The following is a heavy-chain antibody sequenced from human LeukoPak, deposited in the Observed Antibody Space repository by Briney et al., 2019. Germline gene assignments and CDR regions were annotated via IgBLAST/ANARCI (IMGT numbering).Heavy chain of an antibody. CDR1: GGSISSSNW. V-gene: IGHV4-4*02. Sequence: SETLSLTCAVSGGSISSSNWWSWVRQPPGKGLEWIGEIYHSGSTNYNPSLKSRVTISVDKSKNQFSLKLSSVTAEDTAVYYCARRVMDCSSTSCYTDYYYYYMDVWGKGTTVTVSS. D-gene: IGHD2-2*02. J-gene: IGHJ6*03. CDR3: ARRVMDCSSTSCYTDYYYYYMDV. CDR2: IYHSGST.